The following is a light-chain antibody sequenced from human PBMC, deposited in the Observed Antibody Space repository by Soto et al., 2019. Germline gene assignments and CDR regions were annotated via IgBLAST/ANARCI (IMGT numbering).Light chain of an antibody. V-gene: IGKV3-15*01. J-gene: IGKJ2*01. CDR3: QHYNNWPFT. CDR2: GAS. Sequence: EIALTQSPATLSLSPGERATLSCRASQSVSSNLAWYQQKPGQAPTLLIYGASARATGIPARFSGSGSGTEFTLTISSLQSEDFAVYYCQHYNNWPFTFGQGTKLEI. CDR1: QSVSSN.